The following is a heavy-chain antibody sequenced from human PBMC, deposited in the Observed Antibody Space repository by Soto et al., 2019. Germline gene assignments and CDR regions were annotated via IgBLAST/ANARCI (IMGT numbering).Heavy chain of an antibody. D-gene: IGHD3-22*01. Sequence: PGGSLRLSCAASGFTFSSYAMHWVRQAPGKGLEYVSAISSNGGSTYYANSVKGRFTISRDNSKNTLYLQMGSLRAEDMAVYYCARDYDSSGYYFGYWGQGTLVTVSS. CDR2: ISSNGGST. CDR3: ARDYDSSGYYFGY. J-gene: IGHJ4*02. CDR1: GFTFSSYA. V-gene: IGHV3-64*01.